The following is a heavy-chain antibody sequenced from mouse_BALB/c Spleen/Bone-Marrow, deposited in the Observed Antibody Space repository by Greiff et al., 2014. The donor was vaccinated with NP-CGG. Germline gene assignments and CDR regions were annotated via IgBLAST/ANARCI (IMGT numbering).Heavy chain of an antibody. J-gene: IGHJ1*01. V-gene: IGHV1-9*01. CDR2: ILPGGGST. D-gene: IGHD1-1*01. CDR3: AREDGLWYFDV. Sequence: VHLVESGAELMKPGASVKISCKATGYTFSSYWIEWVKQRPGHGLEWIGEILPGGGSTNYNEKFKGKATFTADTSSNTAYMQLSSLTSEDSAVYYCAREDGLWYFDVWGAGTTVTVSS. CDR1: GYTFSSYW.